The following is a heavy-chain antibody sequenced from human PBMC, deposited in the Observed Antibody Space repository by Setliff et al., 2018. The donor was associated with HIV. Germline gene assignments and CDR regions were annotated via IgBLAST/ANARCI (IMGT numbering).Heavy chain of an antibody. CDR3: ARQLRYCSGGSCYWRWFDP. D-gene: IGHD2-15*01. J-gene: IGHJ5*02. V-gene: IGHV3-74*01. Sequence: PGGSLRLSCAASGFASSGFAFSHYWLHWVRQAPGKGLVWVSRITNDVSATTYADFVKGRFTISRDNAKNMVYLQMNSLRVEDTAIYYCARQLRYCSGGSCYWRWFDPWGQGTLVTVSS. CDR2: ITNDVSAT. CDR1: GFAFSHYW.